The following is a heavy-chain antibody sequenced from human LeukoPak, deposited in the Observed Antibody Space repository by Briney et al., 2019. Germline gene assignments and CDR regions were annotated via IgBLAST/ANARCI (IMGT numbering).Heavy chain of an antibody. Sequence: ASVKVSCKASGYTFTGYYMHWVRQAPGQGLEWMGWINPNSGGTNYAQKFQGRVTMTRDTSISTAYMELSRLRSDDTAVYYCASSARSNGYGGYFDYWGQGTLVTVSS. CDR2: INPNSGGT. CDR1: GYTFTGYY. V-gene: IGHV1-2*02. D-gene: IGHD4-23*01. CDR3: ASSARSNGYGGYFDY. J-gene: IGHJ4*02.